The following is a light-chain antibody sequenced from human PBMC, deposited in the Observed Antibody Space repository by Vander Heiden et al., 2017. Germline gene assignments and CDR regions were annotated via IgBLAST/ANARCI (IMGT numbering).Light chain of an antibody. J-gene: IGKJ2*01. CDR1: QTIRNS. CDR3: QQSYTTPRT. CDR2: ASS. Sequence: DIQMTQSPSSLSASVGDRVTVTCRASQTIRNSLHWYQQKPGTAPRLLLYASSTLQSGVPSRFSGGGSGTDFTLTISDLQPEDFATYFCQQSYTTPRTFGQGTKVEI. V-gene: IGKV1-39*01.